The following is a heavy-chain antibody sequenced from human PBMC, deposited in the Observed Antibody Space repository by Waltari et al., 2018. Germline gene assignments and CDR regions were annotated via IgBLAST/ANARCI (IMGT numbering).Heavy chain of an antibody. J-gene: IGHJ1*01. CDR2: TYHSGST. D-gene: IGHD6-13*01. Sequence: QVQLQESGPGLVQPSETLSLTCTVSGYSISSGYYWGWIRQPRGTGLEWIGVTYHSGSTSYNPSLKTRVTVSVDTSKNQFSLKLSSVTAADTAVYYCARGGYSSSWYLEYFQHWGQGTLVTVSS. V-gene: IGHV4-38-2*02. CDR1: GYSISSGYY. CDR3: ARGGYSSSWYLEYFQH.